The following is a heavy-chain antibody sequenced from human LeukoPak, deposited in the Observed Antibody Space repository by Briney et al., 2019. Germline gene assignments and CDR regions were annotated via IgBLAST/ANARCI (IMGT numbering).Heavy chain of an antibody. CDR2: MNPNSGNT. Sequence: ASVKVSCKASGYTFTSYDINWVRQATGQGLEWMGWMNPNSGNTGYAQKFQGRVTMTRNTPISTAYMELSSLRSEDTAVYYCARVSRRGYYFDYWGQGTLVTVSS. D-gene: IGHD2/OR15-2a*01. J-gene: IGHJ4*02. CDR1: GYTFTSYD. CDR3: ARVSRRGYYFDY. V-gene: IGHV1-8*02.